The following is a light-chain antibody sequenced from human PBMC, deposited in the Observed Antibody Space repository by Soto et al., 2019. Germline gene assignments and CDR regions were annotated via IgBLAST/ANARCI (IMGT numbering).Light chain of an antibody. CDR2: LGS. CDR3: MQSLHTPPT. CDR1: QSLLHSDVYNY. Sequence: DIVMTQSPLPLPVTPGEPASISCRASQSLLHSDVYNYVDWYLQKPGQSPQLLIYLGSNRASGVPDRLSGSGSGTDFTLKISRVEAEDVGVYFCMQSLHTPPTFGGGTKVEIK. J-gene: IGKJ4*01. V-gene: IGKV2-28*01.